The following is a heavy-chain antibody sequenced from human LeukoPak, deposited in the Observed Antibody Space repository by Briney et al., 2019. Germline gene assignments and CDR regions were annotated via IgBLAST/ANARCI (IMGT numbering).Heavy chain of an antibody. CDR2: ISAYNGNT. J-gene: IGHJ6*02. V-gene: IGHV1-18*01. CDR3: ARGGRPYSYYGMDV. CDR1: GYTFTSDG. Sequence: ASVNVSCKASGYTFTSDGISWVRQAPAQGLEWMGWISAYNGNTTYAQKPQGRVTMTTDTPTSTAYMELRSLRSDDTAVYYCARGGRPYSYYGMDVWGQGTTVTVSS.